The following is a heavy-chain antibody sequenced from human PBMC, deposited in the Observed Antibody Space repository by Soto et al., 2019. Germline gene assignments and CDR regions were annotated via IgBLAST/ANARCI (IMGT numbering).Heavy chain of an antibody. CDR3: ARDPLVVVPAARGYYYYGMDV. V-gene: IGHV6-1*01. CDR1: GDRVSSNSAA. Sequence: SQTLSLTCAISGDRVSSNSAAWNWIRQSPSRGLEWLGRTYYRSKWYNDYAVSVKSRITINPDTSKNQFSLQLNSVTPEDTAVYYCARDPLVVVPAARGYYYYGMDVWGQGTTVTVSS. J-gene: IGHJ6*02. D-gene: IGHD2-2*01. CDR2: TYYRSKWYN.